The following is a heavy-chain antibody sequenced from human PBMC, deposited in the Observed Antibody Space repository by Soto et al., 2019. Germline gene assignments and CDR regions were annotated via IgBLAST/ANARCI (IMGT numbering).Heavy chain of an antibody. V-gene: IGHV3-23*01. CDR3: AGRYCTNGVCYTNYYYYIEV. CDR2: ITTSGGNT. J-gene: IGHJ6*03. D-gene: IGHD2-8*01. CDR1: GFTFSTYA. Sequence: EVQLLESGGGLVQPGGSLRLSCAASGFTFSTYAMSWVRQAPGKGLEWVSTITTSGGNTYYADSVQGRFTISRDNSKNTLYLQMNSLRADDTAVYYCAGRYCTNGVCYTNYYYYIEVWGKGPTVTVSS.